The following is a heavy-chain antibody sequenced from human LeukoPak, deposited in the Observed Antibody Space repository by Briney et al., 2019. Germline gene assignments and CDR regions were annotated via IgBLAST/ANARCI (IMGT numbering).Heavy chain of an antibody. V-gene: IGHV1-18*01. CDR2: ISAYNGNT. D-gene: IGHD2-2*01. J-gene: IGHJ4*02. CDR1: GGTLNSHI. CDR3: ARDALRYQLLPFDY. Sequence: GASVKVSCKTSGGTLNSHIFSWVRQAPGQGLEWMGWISAYNGNTNYAQKLQGRVTMTTDTSTSTAYMELRSLRSDDTAVYYCARDALRYQLLPFDYWGQGTLVTVSS.